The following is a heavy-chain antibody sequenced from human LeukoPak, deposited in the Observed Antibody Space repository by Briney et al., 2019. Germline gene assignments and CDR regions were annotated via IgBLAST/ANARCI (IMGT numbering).Heavy chain of an antibody. CDR3: AKDISRTVTQTGDY. J-gene: IGHJ4*02. V-gene: IGHV3-23*01. CDR2: ISGSGGST. Sequence: PGGSLRLSCAASGFTFSNYAMSWVRQAPGKGLEWVSGISGSGGSTHYADSVKGRFTISRDNSMKTLYVQMNRLRAEDTAVYYCAKDISRTVTQTGDYWGQGTLVTVSS. CDR1: GFTFSNYA. D-gene: IGHD4-17*01.